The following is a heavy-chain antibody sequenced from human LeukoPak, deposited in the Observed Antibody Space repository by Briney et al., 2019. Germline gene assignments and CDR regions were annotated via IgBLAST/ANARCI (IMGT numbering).Heavy chain of an antibody. D-gene: IGHD2-15*01. Sequence: GGSLRLSCTASGFTFSTYAMSWVRQAPGKGLEWVSGISYSGGSTYYADSVKGRFTISRDNPKNTLYLRMSSLRAEDTAVYYCAKFADCSGGSCYRNFDYWGQGTLVTVSS. CDR1: GFTFSTYA. CDR3: AKFADCSGGSCYRNFDY. CDR2: ISYSGGST. V-gene: IGHV3-23*01. J-gene: IGHJ4*02.